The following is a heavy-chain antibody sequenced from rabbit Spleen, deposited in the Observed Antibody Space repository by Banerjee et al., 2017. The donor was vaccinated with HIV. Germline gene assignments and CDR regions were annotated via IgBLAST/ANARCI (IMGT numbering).Heavy chain of an antibody. V-gene: IGHV1S45*01. CDR3: ARDLPEIVGWNFGF. D-gene: IGHD1-1*01. CDR1: GFSFSNKAV. J-gene: IGHJ3*01. Sequence: QEQLLESGGGLVRPEGSLKLSCKASGFSFSNKAVMCWVRQAPGKGLEWIACINAVTGKAVYATWAKGRFTFSRASSTTVFLQVTRLTVADTATYFCARDLPEIVGWNFGFWGQGTLVTVS. CDR2: INAVTGKA.